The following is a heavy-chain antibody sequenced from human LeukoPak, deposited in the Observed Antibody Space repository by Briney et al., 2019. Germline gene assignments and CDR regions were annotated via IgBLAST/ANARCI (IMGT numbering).Heavy chain of an antibody. D-gene: IGHD3-22*01. CDR3: ARVLLDYYDSSGYYPNED. CDR2: ISSSGNT. Sequence: SETLSLTCTVSGGSTSGGNYYWGWIRQPPGKGLEWIGGISSSGNTYYNPSLKSRITISIVTSKNHFSLKLSSVTAADTAVYYCARVLLDYYDSSGYYPNEDWGQGTLVTVSS. V-gene: IGHV4-39*02. J-gene: IGHJ4*02. CDR1: GGSTSGGNYY.